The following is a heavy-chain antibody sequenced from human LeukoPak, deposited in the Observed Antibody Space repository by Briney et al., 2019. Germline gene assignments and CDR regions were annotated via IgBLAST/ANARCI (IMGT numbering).Heavy chain of an antibody. CDR3: ARGTEMRGLKGNWFDP. J-gene: IGHJ5*02. Sequence: SRTLSLTCGVSGDSISSDYSYWTWIRQVPGKGLEWIGCVYYSGSTFYNPSLRGRVTISKDTSKNHFSLKLKSVTAADTAVYYCARGTEMRGLKGNWFDPWGQGSLVTVSS. CDR2: VYYSGST. D-gene: IGHD3-10*01. V-gene: IGHV4-31*11. CDR1: GDSISSDYSY.